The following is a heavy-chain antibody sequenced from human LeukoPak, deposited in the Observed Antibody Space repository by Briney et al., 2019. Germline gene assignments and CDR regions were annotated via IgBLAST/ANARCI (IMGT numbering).Heavy chain of an antibody. CDR2: ISGSAGST. CDR1: GFTFSSYA. Sequence: GGSLRLSCAASGFTFSSYAMSWVRQAPGKGLDWVSAISGSAGSTYYADSVKGRFTISRDNSKNTLYLQMNSLRAEDTAVYYCAKDDGMATPLGYWGQGTLVTVSS. D-gene: IGHD5-24*01. V-gene: IGHV3-23*01. J-gene: IGHJ4*02. CDR3: AKDDGMATPLGY.